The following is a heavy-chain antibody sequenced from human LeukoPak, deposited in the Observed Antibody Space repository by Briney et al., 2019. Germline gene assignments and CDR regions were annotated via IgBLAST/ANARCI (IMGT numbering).Heavy chain of an antibody. CDR2: ISAYNGNT. Sequence: GASVKVSCKASGYTFTSYGIIWVRQAPGQGLEWMGWISAYNGNTNYAQKLQGRVTMTTDTSTSTAYMELRRLRSDDTAVYYCARDSSSWYLAYYYGMDVWGQGTTVTVS. J-gene: IGHJ6*02. V-gene: IGHV1-18*01. CDR1: GYTFTSYG. D-gene: IGHD6-13*01. CDR3: ARDSSSWYLAYYYGMDV.